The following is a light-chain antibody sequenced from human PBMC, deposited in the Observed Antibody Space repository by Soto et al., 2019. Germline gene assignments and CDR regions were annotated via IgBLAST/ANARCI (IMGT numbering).Light chain of an antibody. CDR3: QQSGSSPIT. CDR2: DAS. J-gene: IGKJ5*01. CDR1: QSVSSN. V-gene: IGKV3-20*01. Sequence: EIVMTQSPATLSVSPGERATLSCRASQSVSSNLAWYQQKPGQTPRLLIYDASTRATGIPDRFSGSGSGTDFTLTISRLEPEDFAVYYCQQSGSSPITFGQGTRLEI.